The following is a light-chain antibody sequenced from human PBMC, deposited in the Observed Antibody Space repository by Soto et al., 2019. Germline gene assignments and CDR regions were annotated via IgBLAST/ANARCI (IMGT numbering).Light chain of an antibody. J-gene: IGLJ1*01. CDR1: SSDVGGYKY. V-gene: IGLV2-11*01. CDR2: DVS. CDR3: CSYAGSYTNV. Sequence: QSALTQPRSVSGSPGQSVTISCTGTSSDVGGYKYVSWYQQHPGKAPKLMIYDVSKRPSGVPYRFSGSKSGNTASLTISGLQAEDEADYYCCSYAGSYTNVFGTGTKVTVL.